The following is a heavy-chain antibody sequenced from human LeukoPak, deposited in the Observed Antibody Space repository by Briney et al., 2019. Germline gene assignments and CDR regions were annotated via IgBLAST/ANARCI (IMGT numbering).Heavy chain of an antibody. CDR3: ARYNWNDVVSALDY. D-gene: IGHD1-1*01. V-gene: IGHV1-18*01. J-gene: IGHJ4*02. CDR1: GYTLSSYG. CDR2: ISGDNGNI. Sequence: ASVKVSCKASGYTLSSYGITWVRQAPGQGLEWMGWISGDNGNINYAQNLQGRVTMTTDTSTSTAYMELRSLRSDDTAVYFCARYNWNDVVSALDYWGQGTLVTVSS.